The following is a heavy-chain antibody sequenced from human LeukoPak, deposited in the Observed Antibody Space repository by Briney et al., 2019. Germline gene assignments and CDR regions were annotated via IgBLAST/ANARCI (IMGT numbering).Heavy chain of an antibody. J-gene: IGHJ4*02. V-gene: IGHV3-30*04. CDR3: ARTPSKIFGVVISFDY. CDR2: ISYDGSNK. CDR1: GFTFSSYA. D-gene: IGHD3-3*01. Sequence: GGSLRLSCAASGFTFSSYAMHWVRQAPGKGPEWVAVISYDGSNKYYADSVKGRFTISRDNSKNTLYLQMNSLRAEDTAVYYCARTPSKIFGVVISFDYWGQGTLVTVSS.